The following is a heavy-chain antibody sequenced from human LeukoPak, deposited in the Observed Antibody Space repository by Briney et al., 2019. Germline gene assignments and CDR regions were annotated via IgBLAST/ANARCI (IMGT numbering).Heavy chain of an antibody. CDR3: AKRQLRYCSGGSCYAPDDY. D-gene: IGHD2-15*01. CDR1: GFTFSSYG. Sequence: GETLRLSCAISGFTFSSYGTHWVCHAPGKGLEWVAVISYDGSNKYYADSVKGRFSIFRDNSKNTLYLQMNSLRAEDTAVYYCAKRQLRYCSGGSCYAPDDYWGQGTLVTVSS. V-gene: IGHV3-30*18. J-gene: IGHJ4*02. CDR2: ISYDGSNK.